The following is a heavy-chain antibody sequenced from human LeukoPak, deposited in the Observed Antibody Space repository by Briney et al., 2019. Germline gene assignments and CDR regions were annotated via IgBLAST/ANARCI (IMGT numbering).Heavy chain of an antibody. Sequence: GGSLRLSCVASGFTFGKYWMSWVRQAPGKGLEWVANIRQDGDTKYYVDSVKGRFTISRDNAMNSLYLQMNSLRAEDTAIYYCARSLPYGTTWYGRSDFWGQGTLVTVSS. D-gene: IGHD6-13*01. CDR3: ARSLPYGTTWYGRSDF. J-gene: IGHJ4*02. CDR2: IRQDGDTK. V-gene: IGHV3-7*03. CDR1: GFTFGKYW.